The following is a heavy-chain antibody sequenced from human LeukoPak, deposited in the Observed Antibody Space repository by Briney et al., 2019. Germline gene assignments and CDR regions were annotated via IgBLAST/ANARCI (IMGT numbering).Heavy chain of an antibody. V-gene: IGHV3-7*01. D-gene: IGHD6-6*01. CDR3: ARGGRSSVAARGGNFDY. J-gene: IGHJ4*02. CDR1: VFTFSSYW. Sequence: PGGSLRLSCAASVFTFSSYWMSWVRQAPGKGLEWVANIKQDGSEKYYVDSVKGRFTISRDNAKNSLYLQMNSLRAEDTAVYYCARGGRSSVAARGGNFDYWGQGTLVTVSS. CDR2: IKQDGSEK.